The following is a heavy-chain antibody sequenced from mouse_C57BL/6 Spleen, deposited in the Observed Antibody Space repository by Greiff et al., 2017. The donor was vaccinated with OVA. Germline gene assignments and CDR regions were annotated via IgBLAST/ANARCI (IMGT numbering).Heavy chain of an antibody. Sequence: VQLQQSGAELMKPGASVKLSCKATGYTFTGYWIEWVKQRPGHGLEWIGEILPGSGSTNYNEKFKGKATFTADTSSNTAYMQLSSLTTEDSAIYYCAREIYYYGSSYARGNYWGQGTTLTVSS. D-gene: IGHD1-1*01. CDR2: ILPGSGST. CDR1: GYTFTGYW. J-gene: IGHJ2*01. V-gene: IGHV1-9*01. CDR3: AREIYYYGSSYARGNY.